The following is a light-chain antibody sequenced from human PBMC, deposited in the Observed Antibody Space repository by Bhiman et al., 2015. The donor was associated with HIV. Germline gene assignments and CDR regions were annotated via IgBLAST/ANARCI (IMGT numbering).Light chain of an antibody. V-gene: IGLV3-19*01. Sequence: SSELTQDPAMSVALGQTVRITCQGDSLRDYYASWYQQKPGQAPVLVIFGKNNRPSGIPDRFSGSKSGTSATLGITGLQTGDEADYYCGTWDSSLSAEVFGGGTKLTVL. CDR2: GKN. CDR3: GTWDSSLSAEV. J-gene: IGLJ3*02. CDR1: SLRDYY.